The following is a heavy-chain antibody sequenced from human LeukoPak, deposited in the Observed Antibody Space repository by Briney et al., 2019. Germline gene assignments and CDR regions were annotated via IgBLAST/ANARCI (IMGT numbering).Heavy chain of an antibody. CDR2: ISSSGDRT. CDR1: GFTFSSHH. D-gene: IGHD2-15*01. J-gene: IGHJ4*02. CDR3: VRGTNSGSGNYFDY. Sequence: PGGSLRLSCSASGFTFSSHHMRWVRQAPGKGLQYVSAISSSGDRTNYADSEKGRFTISRDNSKNTLYLQMSSLRTEDTAVYYCVRGTNSGSGNYFDYWGQGTLVTVSS. V-gene: IGHV3-64D*09.